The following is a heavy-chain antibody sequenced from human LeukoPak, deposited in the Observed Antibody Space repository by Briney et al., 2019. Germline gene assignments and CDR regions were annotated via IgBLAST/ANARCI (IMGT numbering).Heavy chain of an antibody. D-gene: IGHD6-19*01. J-gene: IGHJ4*02. CDR2: IYKTGHA. Sequence: SETLSLTCTVSGGSFTGISNYWTWLRQPPGKELEWIGKIYKTGHADYNPSLKSRVTLSVDTANNQFSLRLTSVTAADTAVYYCARHDGHSSGWYPPALDYWGQGTLVTVSS. CDR1: GGSFTGISNY. V-gene: IGHV4-39*01. CDR3: ARHDGHSSGWYPPALDY.